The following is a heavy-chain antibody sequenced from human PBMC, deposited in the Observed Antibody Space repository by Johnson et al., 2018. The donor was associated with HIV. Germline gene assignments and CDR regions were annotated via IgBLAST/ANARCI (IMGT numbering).Heavy chain of an antibody. CDR1: GFTFSSYA. D-gene: IGHD4-23*01. V-gene: IGHV3-20*04. CDR2: INWNGGST. J-gene: IGHJ3*02. CDR3: ASGEDYGGNYGAFDI. Sequence: VQLVESGGGLVQPGRSLRLSCAASGFTFSSYAMSWVRQAPGKGLEWVSGINWNGGSTGYADSVKGRFTISRDNAKNPLYLQMNSLRAEDTAVYYCASGEDYGGNYGAFDIWGQGTMVTVSS.